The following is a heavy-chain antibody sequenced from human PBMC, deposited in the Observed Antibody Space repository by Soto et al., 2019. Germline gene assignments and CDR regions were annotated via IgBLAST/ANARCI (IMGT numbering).Heavy chain of an antibody. CDR2: INWSGGST. Sequence: GGSLRLSCAASGFTFSSDAMSWVRQAPGKGLEWVSAINWSGGSTCYADAVKGRPTISRDNSNNTLDLQMNSLPPEDTGVHYCARTFNYSGSATDYYYSIDVWGQGTTVTASS. V-gene: IGHV3-23*01. CDR1: GFTFSSDA. CDR3: ARTFNYSGSATDYYYSIDV. J-gene: IGHJ6*02. D-gene: IGHD3-10*01.